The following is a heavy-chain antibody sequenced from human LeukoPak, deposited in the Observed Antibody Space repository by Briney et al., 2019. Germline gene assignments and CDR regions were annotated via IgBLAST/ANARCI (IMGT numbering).Heavy chain of an antibody. CDR3: ARAYNWFDP. J-gene: IGHJ5*02. Sequence: GASVKVSCKASGYTFTNYHMNWVRQAPGQGLEWMGIINPSGGSTSYAQKFQGRVTMTRDMSTSTVYMELSSLRSEDTAVYYCARAYNWFDPWGQGTLVTVSS. V-gene: IGHV1-46*01. CDR2: INPSGGST. CDR1: GYTFTNYH.